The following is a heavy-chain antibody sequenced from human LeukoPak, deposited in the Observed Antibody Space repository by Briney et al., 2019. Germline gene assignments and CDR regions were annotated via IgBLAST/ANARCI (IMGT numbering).Heavy chain of an antibody. CDR3: VRGTVLRPRSAVDI. CDR1: GFTFSSHW. V-gene: IGHV3-74*01. J-gene: IGHJ3*02. Sequence: GGSLRVSCAASGFTFSSHWMHWVRQGPGKGLVWVSHISSDGSSTNYADSVKGRFTISRDNAKNTLYLQMNSLRAEDTAVYYCVRGTVLRPRSAVDIWGQGTMVTVSS. D-gene: IGHD3-3*01. CDR2: ISSDGSST.